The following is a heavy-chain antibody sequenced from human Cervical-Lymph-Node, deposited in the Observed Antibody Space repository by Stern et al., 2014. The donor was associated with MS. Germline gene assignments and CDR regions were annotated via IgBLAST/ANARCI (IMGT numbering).Heavy chain of an antibody. CDR3: ARAGYCSPSTCSDAFDI. J-gene: IGHJ3*02. Sequence: VQLVQYGAELKDPGASVKVSCKASGYTFISHAMHWVRQAPGQTFEWMGWINGDNGNTKYSQKLQGRVTITRDKTTSTAYMELSSLTSEDTAVYYCARAGYCSPSTCSDAFDIWGQGTMVTVSS. CDR2: INGDNGNT. CDR1: GYTFISHA. V-gene: IGHV1-3*01. D-gene: IGHD2-15*01.